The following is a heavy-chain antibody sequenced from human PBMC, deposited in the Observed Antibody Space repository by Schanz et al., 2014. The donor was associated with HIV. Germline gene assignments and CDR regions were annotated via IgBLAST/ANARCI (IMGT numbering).Heavy chain of an antibody. Sequence: EIQLLESGGGLVQPGGSLRLSCAASGFSFSSYVMSWIRQAPGKGLAWVSAISGSGGITYYADSVKGRFTISRDNSKNTVYLQMDSLRAEDTAMYYCARDPVGARASYSFELWGQGAMVTVSS. CDR3: ARDPVGARASYSFEL. J-gene: IGHJ3*01. D-gene: IGHD1-26*01. CDR2: ISGSGGIT. CDR1: GFSFSSYV. V-gene: IGHV3-23*01.